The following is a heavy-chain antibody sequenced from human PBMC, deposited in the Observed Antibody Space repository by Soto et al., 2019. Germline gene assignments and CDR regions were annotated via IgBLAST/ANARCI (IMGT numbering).Heavy chain of an antibody. J-gene: IGHJ5*02. CDR1: GYTFTSYA. Sequence: ASGKVCCKASGYTFTSYAMHWVRQAPGQRLEWMGWINAGNGNTKYSQKFQGRVTITRDTSASTAYMELSSLRSEDTAVYYCARSSLGDILTGYNWFDPWGQGTLVTVSS. D-gene: IGHD3-9*01. CDR3: ARSSLGDILTGYNWFDP. CDR2: INAGNGNT. V-gene: IGHV1-3*01.